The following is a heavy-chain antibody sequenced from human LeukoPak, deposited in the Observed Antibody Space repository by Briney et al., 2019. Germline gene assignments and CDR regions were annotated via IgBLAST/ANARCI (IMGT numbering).Heavy chain of an antibody. D-gene: IGHD3-3*01. CDR2: INPNSGGT. J-gene: IGHJ5*02. V-gene: IGHV1-2*02. CDR3: AREDSLRFLEWSYDP. Sequence: ASVKVSCKASGYTFTGYYMHWVRQAPGQGLEWMGWINPNSGGTNYAQKFQGRVTTTRDTSISTAYMELSRLRSDDTAVYYCAREDSLRFLEWSYDPWGQGTLVTVSS. CDR1: GYTFTGYY.